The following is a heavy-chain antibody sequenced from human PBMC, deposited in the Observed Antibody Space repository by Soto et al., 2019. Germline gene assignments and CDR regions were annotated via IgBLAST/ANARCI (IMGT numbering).Heavy chain of an antibody. V-gene: IGHV1-18*01. CDR3: ARDLGYCSGGSCYRGYFQH. D-gene: IGHD2-15*01. Sequence: GASVKVSCKASGYTFTSYGISWVRQAPGQGLEWMGWISAYNGNTNYAQKLQGRVTMTTDTSTSTAYMELRSLRSDDTAVYYCARDLGYCSGGSCYRGYFQHWGQGTLVTVSS. CDR1: GYTFTSYG. CDR2: ISAYNGNT. J-gene: IGHJ1*01.